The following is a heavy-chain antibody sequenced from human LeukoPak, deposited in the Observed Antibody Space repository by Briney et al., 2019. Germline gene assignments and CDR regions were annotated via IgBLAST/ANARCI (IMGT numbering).Heavy chain of an antibody. CDR3: ARDGLYDFWSGDATYNWFDP. V-gene: IGHV4-4*07. CDR2: INTSGST. Sequence: PSETLSLTCTVSGGSISSYYWSWIRQPAGKGLEWIGRINTSGSTNYNPSLKSRVTMSVDTSKNQFSLKLSSVTAADTAVYYCARDGLYDFWSGDATYNWFDPWGQGTLVTVSS. J-gene: IGHJ5*02. D-gene: IGHD3-3*01. CDR1: GGSISSYY.